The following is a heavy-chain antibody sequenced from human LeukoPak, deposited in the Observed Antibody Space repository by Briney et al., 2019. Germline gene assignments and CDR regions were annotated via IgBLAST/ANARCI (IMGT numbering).Heavy chain of an antibody. CDR3: ARTIQLWLGVDY. V-gene: IGHV3-21*01. J-gene: IGHJ4*02. CDR1: GFTFSSYS. CDR2: ISSSSSYI. D-gene: IGHD5-18*01. Sequence: GGSLRLSCAASGFTFSSYSMNWVRQAPGKGLEWVSSISSSSSYIYYADSVKGRFTISRDNAKNSLYLHMNSLRAEDTAVYYCARTIQLWLGVDYWGQGTLVTVSS.